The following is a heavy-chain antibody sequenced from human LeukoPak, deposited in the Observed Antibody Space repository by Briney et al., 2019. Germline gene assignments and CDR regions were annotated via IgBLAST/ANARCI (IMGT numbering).Heavy chain of an antibody. J-gene: IGHJ6*02. CDR1: GFTFTSSA. CDR2: IVVGSGNT. CDR3: AADGSYEVVTAIPVAVYYGMDV. D-gene: IGHD2-21*02. V-gene: IGHV1-58*02. Sequence: RASVKVSCKASGFTFTSSAMQWVRQARGQRLEWIGWIVVGSGNTNYAQKFQERVTITRDMSTSTAYMELSSLRSEDTAVYYCAADGSYEVVTAIPVAVYYGMDVWGQGTTVTVSS.